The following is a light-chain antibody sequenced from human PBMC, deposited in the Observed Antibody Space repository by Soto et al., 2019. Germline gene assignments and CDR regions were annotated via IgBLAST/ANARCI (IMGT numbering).Light chain of an antibody. CDR2: DVS. Sequence: QSALTQPASVSGSPGQSITISCTGTSSDVGDYNYVSWYQQHPGKAPKLLIYDVSNRPSGVSNRFSGSKSGNTASLTISGLQAEDEADYYCTSYTSSSTPYVFGGGTKVTVL. J-gene: IGLJ1*01. CDR1: SSDVGDYNY. CDR3: TSYTSSSTPYV. V-gene: IGLV2-14*01.